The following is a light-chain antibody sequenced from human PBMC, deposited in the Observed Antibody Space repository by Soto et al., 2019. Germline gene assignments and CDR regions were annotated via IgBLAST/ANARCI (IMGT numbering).Light chain of an antibody. CDR2: DAS. CDR1: QSISTF. J-gene: IGKJ1*01. Sequence: DIQMTQSPSTLSASAGDTVTITCRASQSISTFLAWYQQKPGKAPKLLIFDASSLKSGVPSRFSGSGSGTEFTLTISSLQPDDFATYYCQQYDSYSWTFGQRTKVDI. CDR3: QQYDSYSWT. V-gene: IGKV1-5*01.